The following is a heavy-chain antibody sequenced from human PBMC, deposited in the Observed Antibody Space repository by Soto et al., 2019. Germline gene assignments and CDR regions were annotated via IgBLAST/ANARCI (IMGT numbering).Heavy chain of an antibody. V-gene: IGHV3-30*18. J-gene: IGHJ6*02. CDR3: AKDRGDIVLMVYAFSSGMDV. D-gene: IGHD2-8*01. Sequence: GGSLRLSCVASGFTFSGYGMHWVRQAPGKGLEWVAVMSNDGSNKYYADSVKGRFTISRDNSKNTLYLQMNSLRAEDTAVYYCAKDRGDIVLMVYAFSSGMDVWGQGTTVTVSS. CDR1: GFTFSGYG. CDR2: MSNDGSNK.